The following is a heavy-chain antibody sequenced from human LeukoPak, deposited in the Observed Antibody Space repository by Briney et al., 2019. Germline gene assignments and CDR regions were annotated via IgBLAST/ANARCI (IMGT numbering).Heavy chain of an antibody. CDR1: GGSISSSSYS. CDR3: ARHVRKRGIAAAGSPGWFDP. Sequence: SETLSLTCTVSGGSISSSSYSWGWIRQPPGKGLEWIGSIYYSGSTYFNPSLKSRVTISVDTSKNRFSLKLNSVTAADTAVYYCARHVRKRGIAAAGSPGWFDPWGQGTLVTVSS. V-gene: IGHV4-39*01. J-gene: IGHJ5*02. D-gene: IGHD6-13*01. CDR2: IYYSGST.